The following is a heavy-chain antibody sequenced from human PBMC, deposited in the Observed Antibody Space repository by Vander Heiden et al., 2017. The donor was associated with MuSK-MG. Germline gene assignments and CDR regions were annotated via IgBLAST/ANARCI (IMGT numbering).Heavy chain of an antibody. Sequence: QLQLQESGPGLVKPSETLSLTCTVSGGSISSSSYYWGWIRQPPGKGLEWIGSIYYSGSTYYNPSLKSRVTISVDTSKNQFSLKLSSVTAADTAVYYCAREGGATGIAAAEAGFDYWGQGTLVTVSS. J-gene: IGHJ4*02. CDR3: AREGGATGIAAAEAGFDY. V-gene: IGHV4-39*07. CDR1: GGSISSSSYY. CDR2: IYYSGST. D-gene: IGHD6-13*01.